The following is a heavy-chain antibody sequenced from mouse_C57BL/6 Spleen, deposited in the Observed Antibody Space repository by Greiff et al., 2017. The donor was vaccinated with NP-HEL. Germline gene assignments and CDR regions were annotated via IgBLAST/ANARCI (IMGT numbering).Heavy chain of an antibody. CDR3: ARSTMVRGFDY. CDR2: IDTGDGDT. J-gene: IGHJ2*01. D-gene: IGHD2-2*01. Sequence: QVQLQQSGKEMVKPGASVKISCKASGYAFSSSWMNWVKQRPGKGLEWIGRIDTGDGDTNYNGKFKGKATLTADKSSSTAYMQLSSLTSEDSAVYFCARSTMVRGFDYWGQGTTLTVSS. V-gene: IGHV1-82*01. CDR1: GYAFSSSW.